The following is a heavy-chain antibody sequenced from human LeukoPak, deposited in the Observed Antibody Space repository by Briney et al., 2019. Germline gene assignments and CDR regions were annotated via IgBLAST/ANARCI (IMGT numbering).Heavy chain of an antibody. Sequence: GGSLRLSCAASGFSFSNSWMHWVRQAPGKGLVWVSRINSDGTTTYYADSVKGRFTISRDNAKNTLYLQMNSLRAEDTAVYYCAKGGITIFGVDYWGQGTLVTVSS. D-gene: IGHD3-3*01. CDR2: INSDGTTT. J-gene: IGHJ4*02. V-gene: IGHV3-74*01. CDR3: AKGGITIFGVDY. CDR1: GFSFSNSW.